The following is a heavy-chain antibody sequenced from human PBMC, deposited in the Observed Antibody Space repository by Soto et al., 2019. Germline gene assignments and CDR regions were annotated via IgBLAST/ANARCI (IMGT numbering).Heavy chain of an antibody. J-gene: IGHJ4*02. CDR2: IYYSGST. CDR1: GGSISSGGYY. Sequence: SETLSLTCTVSGGSISSGGYYWSWIRQHPGKGLEWIGYIYYSGSTYYNPSLKSRVTISVDTSKNQFSLKLSSVTAADTAVYYCGRSVVPALYFDYWGQGTLVTVSS. CDR3: GRSVVPALYFDY. V-gene: IGHV4-31*03. D-gene: IGHD2-2*01.